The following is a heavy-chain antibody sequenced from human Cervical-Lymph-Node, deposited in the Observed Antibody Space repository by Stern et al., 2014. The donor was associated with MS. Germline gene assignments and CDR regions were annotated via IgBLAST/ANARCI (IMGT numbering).Heavy chain of an antibody. CDR3: ARREAVRRAWVFDL. V-gene: IGHV4-39*01. Sequence: QVQLQESGPGRVKPSETLSLTCTVSGVSISTRIYYWGWIRQPPGKGLEWLGSVYYSGSTYSNASLKSRVTIFEDTSKNQFSLNRPAVTAADTAVYFCARREAVRRAWVFDLWGRGTLVTVSS. D-gene: IGHD6-6*01. CDR2: VYYSGST. CDR1: GVSISTRIYY. J-gene: IGHJ2*01.